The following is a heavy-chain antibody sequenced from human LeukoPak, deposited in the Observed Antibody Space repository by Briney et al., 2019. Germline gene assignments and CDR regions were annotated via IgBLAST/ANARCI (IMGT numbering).Heavy chain of an antibody. Sequence: PGGSLRLSCAASGFTFSGSAMHWVRQASGKGLEWVGRIRSKANSYATAYAASVKGRFTISGDDSKNTAYLQMNSLKTEDTAVYYCTSFYCSGGSCTDYWGQGTLVTVSS. CDR3: TSFYCSGGSCTDY. D-gene: IGHD2-15*01. CDR2: IRSKANSYAT. CDR1: GFTFSGSA. V-gene: IGHV3-73*01. J-gene: IGHJ4*02.